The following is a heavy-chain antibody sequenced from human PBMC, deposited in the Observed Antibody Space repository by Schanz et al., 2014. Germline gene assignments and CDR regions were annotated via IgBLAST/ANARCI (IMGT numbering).Heavy chain of an antibody. CDR2: VYFSGIT. J-gene: IGHJ5*02. CDR1: GGSISSGESY. CDR3: ARHGGYYDVLNSFDI. Sequence: QLQLQESGPGLVKPSETLSLTCTVSGGSISSGESYWGWIRQSPEEGLQYIGSVYFSGITAYSPSLKGRVTISVDTSKNQFSLMLTSVTAADTAVYFCARHGGYYDVLNSFDIWGQGTLVTVSS. V-gene: IGHV4-39*01. D-gene: IGHD3-16*01.